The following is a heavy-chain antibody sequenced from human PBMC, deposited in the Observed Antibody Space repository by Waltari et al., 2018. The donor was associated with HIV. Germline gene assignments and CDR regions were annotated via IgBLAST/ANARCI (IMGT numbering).Heavy chain of an antibody. D-gene: IGHD2-8*01. J-gene: IGHJ6*02. CDR3: VKDVTVKLYGVYYSGLDV. CDR2: IDGDGGVT. Sequence: LVESGRSPVQSGESLRLSCRATGFTFGSHGMHWLLPSPGRGLVWVSRIDGDGGVTKYADAVKGRFTISRDNAKNTLFLDMKNLRVEDSGIYHCVKDVTVKLYGVYYSGLDVWGLGTTVTV. CDR1: GFTFGSHG. V-gene: IGHV3-74*03.